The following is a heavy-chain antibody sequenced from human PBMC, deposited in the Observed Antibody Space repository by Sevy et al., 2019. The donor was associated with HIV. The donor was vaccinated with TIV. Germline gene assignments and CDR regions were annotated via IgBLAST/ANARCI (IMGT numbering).Heavy chain of an antibody. V-gene: IGHV3-33*01. CDR3: ARDPRMYGDYLLAYFDY. J-gene: IGHJ4*02. CDR1: GFTPSTYG. D-gene: IGHD2-8*01. CDR2: IGYDGSNK. Sequence: VGSLRLSCAASGFTPSTYGMHWVRQAPGKGLEWVAVIGYDGSNKYYADSVKGRFTISRDNSKNTLFLQMDSLRAEDTAVYYCARDPRMYGDYLLAYFDYWGQGTLVTVSS.